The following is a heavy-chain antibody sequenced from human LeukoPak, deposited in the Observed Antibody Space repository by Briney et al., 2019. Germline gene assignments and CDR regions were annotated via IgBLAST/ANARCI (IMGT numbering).Heavy chain of an antibody. Sequence: SETLSLTCTVSGYSISSGYYWGWIRQPPGKGLEWIGSIYHSGSTYYNPSLKSRVTISVDTSKNQFSLKLSSVTAADTAVYYCARVRGYYYMDVWGRGTTVTVSS. V-gene: IGHV4-38-2*02. CDR3: ARVRGYYYMDV. CDR2: IYHSGST. CDR1: GYSISSGYY. J-gene: IGHJ6*03.